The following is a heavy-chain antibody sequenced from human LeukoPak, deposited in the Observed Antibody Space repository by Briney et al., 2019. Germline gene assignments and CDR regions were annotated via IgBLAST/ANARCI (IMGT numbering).Heavy chain of an antibody. CDR2: ISGSGGST. D-gene: IGHD3-3*01. J-gene: IGHJ5*02. V-gene: IGHV3-23*01. CDR1: GFTFSSYA. Sequence: GGSLRLSCAASGFTFSSYAMSWVRRAPGKGLEWVSAISGSGGSTYYADSVKGRFTISRDNSKNTLYLQMNSLRAEDTAVYYCAKDPGKLRFLEWSGGSPPINWFDPWGQGTLVTVSS. CDR3: AKDPGKLRFLEWSGGSPPINWFDP.